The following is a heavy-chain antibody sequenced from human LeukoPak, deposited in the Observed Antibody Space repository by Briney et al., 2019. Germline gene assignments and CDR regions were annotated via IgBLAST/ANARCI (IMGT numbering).Heavy chain of an antibody. CDR3: ASSISTGYFKTYYYYGMDV. Sequence: KSSETLSLTCTVSGGSISSYYWSWIRQPPGKGLEWIGYIYYSGSTNYNPSLKSRVTISVDTSKNQFSLKLSSVTAADTAVYYCASSISTGYFKTYYYYGMDVWGQGTTVTVSS. CDR2: IYYSGST. D-gene: IGHD3-9*01. CDR1: GGSISSYY. V-gene: IGHV4-59*01. J-gene: IGHJ6*02.